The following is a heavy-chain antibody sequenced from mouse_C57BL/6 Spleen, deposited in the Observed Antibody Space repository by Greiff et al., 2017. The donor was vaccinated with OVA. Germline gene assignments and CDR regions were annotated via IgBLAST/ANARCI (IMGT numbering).Heavy chain of an antibody. Sequence: VQLKQSGPELVKPGASVKISCKASGYTFTDYYMNWVKQSHGKSLEWIGDINPNNGGTSYNQKFKGKATLTVDKSSSTAYMELRSLTSEDSAVYYCARRHYGFYYFDYWGQGTTLTVSS. CDR2: INPNNGGT. D-gene: IGHD1-1*01. V-gene: IGHV1-26*01. CDR1: GYTFTDYY. J-gene: IGHJ2*01. CDR3: ARRHYGFYYFDY.